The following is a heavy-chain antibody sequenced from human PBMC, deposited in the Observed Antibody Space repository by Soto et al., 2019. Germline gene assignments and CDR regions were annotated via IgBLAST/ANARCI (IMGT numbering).Heavy chain of an antibody. CDR3: VRRHVSATGIDWFDP. Sequence: ASVKVSCKASGYTFTDYYMHWVRQAPGQGLERMGWINAANGDTKYSPKFQGRVTITRDTSASTAYMELSSLRSEDTAVYYCVRRHVSATGIDWFDPWGQVTLVTVSS. CDR1: GYTFTDYY. V-gene: IGHV1-3*01. D-gene: IGHD6-13*01. J-gene: IGHJ5*02. CDR2: INAANGDT.